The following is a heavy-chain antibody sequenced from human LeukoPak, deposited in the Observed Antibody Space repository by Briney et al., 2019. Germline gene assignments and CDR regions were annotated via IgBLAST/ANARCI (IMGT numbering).Heavy chain of an antibody. D-gene: IGHD4-17*01. CDR1: GGSISSYY. CDR2: IYYSGST. CDR3: ARAAIYGDYAVRPFDL. V-gene: IGHV4-59*01. Sequence: SETLSLTCTVSGGSISSYYWSWIRQPPGKGLEWIGYIYYSGSTNYNPSLKSRVTISVDTSKNQFSLKLSSVTAADPAVYYCARAAIYGDYAVRPFDLWGQGTMVSVSS. J-gene: IGHJ3*01.